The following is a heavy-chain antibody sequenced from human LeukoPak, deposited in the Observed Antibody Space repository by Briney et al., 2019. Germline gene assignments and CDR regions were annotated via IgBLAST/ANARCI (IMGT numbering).Heavy chain of an antibody. V-gene: IGHV3-30*02. Sequence: GGSLRLSCAASGFTFSSYGMHWVRQAPGKGLEWVAFIRYDGSNKYYADSVKGRFTISRDNSKNTLYLQMNSLRAEDTAVYYCAKAQELRFSPLVDWGQGTLVTVSS. CDR3: AKAQELRFSPLVD. CDR2: IRYDGSNK. J-gene: IGHJ4*02. CDR1: GFTFSSYG. D-gene: IGHD3-3*01.